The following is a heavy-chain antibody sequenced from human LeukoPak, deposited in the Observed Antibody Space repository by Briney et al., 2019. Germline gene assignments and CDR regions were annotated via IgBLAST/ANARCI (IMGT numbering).Heavy chain of an antibody. V-gene: IGHV4-30-2*01. D-gene: IGHD2/OR15-2a*01. Sequence: SETLSLTCAVSGGSISSGGYSWSWIRQPPGKGLEWIGYIYHSGSTYYNPSLKSRVTISLDTSKNQFSLKLSSVAAADTAVYYCAGHHPRNTVDFWGQGTLVTVSS. CDR3: AGHHPRNTVDF. CDR1: GGSISSGGYS. J-gene: IGHJ4*02. CDR2: IYHSGST.